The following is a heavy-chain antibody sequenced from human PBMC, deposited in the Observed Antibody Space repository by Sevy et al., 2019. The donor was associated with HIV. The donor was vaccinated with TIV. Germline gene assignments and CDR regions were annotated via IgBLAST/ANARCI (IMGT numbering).Heavy chain of an antibody. Sequence: SETLSLTCTVSGGSITSLYWNWIRQPPGKGLEWIANIYYNGRINYNPSLKSRVTLSLDTSKNQFSLRLSSVTAADTAMYYCAAENAWGRVDSWGQGTLVTVSS. CDR3: AAENAWGRVDS. V-gene: IGHV4-59*08. CDR1: GGSITSLY. D-gene: IGHD1-26*01. CDR2: IYYNGRI. J-gene: IGHJ5*01.